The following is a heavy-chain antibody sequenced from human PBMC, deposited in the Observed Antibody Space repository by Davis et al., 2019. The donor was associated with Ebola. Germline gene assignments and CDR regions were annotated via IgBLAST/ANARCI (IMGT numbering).Heavy chain of an antibody. CDR3: AKEAGQQLVLNYFDY. J-gene: IGHJ4*02. V-gene: IGHV3-23*01. CDR1: GFTFSTYA. D-gene: IGHD6-13*01. Sequence: GESLKISCAASGFTFSTYALSWVRQAPGKGLEWVSAIGATGATTSYADSVRGRFTISRDNSRNTLYLQMNSLRAEDTAVYYCAKEAGQQLVLNYFDYWGQGTLVTVSS. CDR2: IGATGATT.